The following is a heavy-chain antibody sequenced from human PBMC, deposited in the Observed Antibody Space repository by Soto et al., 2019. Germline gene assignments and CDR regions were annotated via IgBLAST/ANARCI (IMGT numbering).Heavy chain of an antibody. CDR1: GFTFSNYA. J-gene: IGHJ6*02. CDR2: MSYDGSNK. CDR3: AKARAIFGVVIAADYFYDMNV. Sequence: GGSLRLSCAASGFTFSNYAMHWVRQAPGKGLEWVAVMSYDGSNKYYADSVKGRFTISRDNSKNTLYLQMNSLRADDTAVYCCAKARAIFGVVIAADYFYDMNVWGQGTTVTVSS. V-gene: IGHV3-30*18. D-gene: IGHD3-3*01.